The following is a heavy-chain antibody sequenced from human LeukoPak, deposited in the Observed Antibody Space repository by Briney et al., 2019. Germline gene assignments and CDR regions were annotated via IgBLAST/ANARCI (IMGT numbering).Heavy chain of an antibody. D-gene: IGHD1-26*01. J-gene: IGHJ4*02. V-gene: IGHV3-23*01. CDR3: AKDRQWELLGFDY. Sequence: GGSLRLSCAASGFTFSSYAMSWIRQAPGKGLEWVSAISGSGGSTYYADSVKGRFTISRDNSKNTLYLQMNSLRAEDTAVYYCAKDRQWELLGFDYWGQGTLVTVSS. CDR1: GFTFSSYA. CDR2: ISGSGGST.